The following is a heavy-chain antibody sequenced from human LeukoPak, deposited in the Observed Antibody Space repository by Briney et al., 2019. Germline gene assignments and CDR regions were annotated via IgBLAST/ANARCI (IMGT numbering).Heavy chain of an antibody. Sequence: PGGSLRLSCAASGLTFSSSSMNWVRQAPGKGLEWVSSISSSSNYMYYTGSVKGRFTIFRDNAENSLYLQMNSLRIEDTAVYYCARGLISSGYSPYFDYWGQGTLVTVSS. J-gene: IGHJ4*02. CDR2: ISSSSNYM. CDR3: ARGLISSGYSPYFDY. CDR1: GLTFSSSS. D-gene: IGHD3-22*01. V-gene: IGHV3-21*01.